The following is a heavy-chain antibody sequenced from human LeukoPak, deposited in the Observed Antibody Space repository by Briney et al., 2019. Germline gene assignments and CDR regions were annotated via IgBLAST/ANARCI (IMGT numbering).Heavy chain of an antibody. CDR1: GFTFSSYS. D-gene: IGHD3-16*01. J-gene: IGHJ3*02. Sequence: GGSLRLSCAASGFTFSSYSMNWVRQAPGKGREGVSYISSSSSTIYYADSVKGRFTISRDNAKNSLYLQMNSLRAEDTAVYYCATPGGMYAFDIWGQGTMVTVSS. CDR2: ISSSSSTI. V-gene: IGHV3-48*04. CDR3: ATPGGMYAFDI.